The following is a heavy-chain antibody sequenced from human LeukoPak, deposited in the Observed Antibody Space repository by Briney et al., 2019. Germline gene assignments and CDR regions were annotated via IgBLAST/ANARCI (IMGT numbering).Heavy chain of an antibody. Sequence: SQTLSLTCTVSGGSISSGSYYWSWIRQPAGKGLEWIGRLYTSGSTNYNPSLRRRVTISVDTSKNQFSLKLRSMTAADTAVYYCARDRGGIVGDTNAFDIWGQGTMVTVSS. CDR2: LYTSGST. CDR3: ARDRGGIVGDTNAFDI. D-gene: IGHD1-26*01. CDR1: GGSISSGSYY. V-gene: IGHV4-61*02. J-gene: IGHJ3*02.